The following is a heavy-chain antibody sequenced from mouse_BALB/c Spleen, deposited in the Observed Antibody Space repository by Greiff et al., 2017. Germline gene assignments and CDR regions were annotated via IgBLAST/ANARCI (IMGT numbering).Heavy chain of an antibody. J-gene: IGHJ4*01. CDR3: ARGGYYALYAMDY. CDR2: INPYNDGT. V-gene: IGHV1-14*01. CDR1: GYTFTSYV. Sequence: LVESGPELVKPGASVKMSCKASGYTFTSYVMHWVKQKPGQGLEWIGYINPYNDGTKYNEKFKGKATLTSDKSSSTAYMELSSLTSEDSAVYYCARGGYYALYAMDYWGQGTSVTVSS. D-gene: IGHD2-3*01.